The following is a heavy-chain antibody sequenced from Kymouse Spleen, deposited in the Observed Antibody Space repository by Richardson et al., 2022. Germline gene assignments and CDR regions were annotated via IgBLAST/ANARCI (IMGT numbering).Heavy chain of an antibody. V-gene: IGHV3-30*18. CDR2: ISYDGSNK. CDR3: AKDEYYDFWSGYSLYYYYGMDV. Sequence: QVQLVESGGGVVQPGRSLRLSCAASGFTFSSYGMHWVRQAPGKGLEWVAVISYDGSNKYYADSVKGRFTISRDNSKNTLYLQMNSLRAEDTAVYYCAKDEYYDFWSGYSLYYYYGMDVWGQGTTVTVSS. D-gene: IGHD3-3*01. J-gene: IGHJ6*02. CDR1: GFTFSSYG.